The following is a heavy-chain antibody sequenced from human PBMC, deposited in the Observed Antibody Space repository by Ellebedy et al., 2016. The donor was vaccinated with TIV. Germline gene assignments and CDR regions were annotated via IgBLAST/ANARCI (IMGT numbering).Heavy chain of an antibody. CDR3: VRDNDRWSFDY. D-gene: IGHD1-1*01. V-gene: IGHV3-9*01. CDR2: ISWNSDRI. Sequence: PGGSLRLSCAASGFTLRDYAMHWVRQVPGKGLEWVSGISWNSDRIGYAESVKGRFTISRDNAKNTLFLQMNSLRAEDTAVYYCVRDNDRWSFDYWGQGILVTVSS. CDR1: GFTLRDYA. J-gene: IGHJ4*02.